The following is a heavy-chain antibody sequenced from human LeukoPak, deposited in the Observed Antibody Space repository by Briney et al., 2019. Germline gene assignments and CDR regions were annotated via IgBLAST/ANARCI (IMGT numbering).Heavy chain of an antibody. Sequence: SVKVSCKASGGAFSSYGISWVRQGPGQGLELVGGVIPIIGTANYAQKFQGRGTITTDESTSTAYMELSSLRSEDTAAYYCARGLDIVVVPAARRGNYYYMHVWGKGTTVTVSS. CDR3: ARGLDIVVVPAARRGNYYYMHV. V-gene: IGHV1-69*05. CDR2: VIPIIGTA. CDR1: GGAFSSYG. J-gene: IGHJ6*03. D-gene: IGHD2-2*01.